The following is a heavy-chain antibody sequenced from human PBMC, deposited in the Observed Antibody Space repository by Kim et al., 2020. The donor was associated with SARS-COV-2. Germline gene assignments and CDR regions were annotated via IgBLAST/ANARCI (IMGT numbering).Heavy chain of an antibody. V-gene: IGHV3-23*01. J-gene: IGHJ4*02. CDR3: AKDPCCGGDACYSNFDY. CDR1: EFTFSSYA. Sequence: GGSLRLSCAASEFTFSSYAMSWVRQAPGKGLEWVAIISGSGSSTFYADSVKGRFTISRDNSKNTLYLQMNSLRAEDTAVYYCAKDPCCGGDACYSNFDYWGRGTLVTVSS. D-gene: IGHD2-15*01. CDR2: ISGSGSST.